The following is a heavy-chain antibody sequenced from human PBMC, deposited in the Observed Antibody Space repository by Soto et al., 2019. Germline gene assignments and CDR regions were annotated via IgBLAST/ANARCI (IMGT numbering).Heavy chain of an antibody. Sequence: GSGPTLVNPTQTLTLTCTFSGFSLSTSGVGVGWIRQPPGKALEWLALIYWNDDKRSSPSLKSRLTITKDTSKNQVVLTMTNMDPVDTATYYCAHSDGMWFGEFRFDPWGQGTLVTVSS. D-gene: IGHD3-10*01. CDR3: AHSDGMWFGEFRFDP. V-gene: IGHV2-5*01. CDR1: GFSLSTSGVG. J-gene: IGHJ5*02. CDR2: IYWNDDK.